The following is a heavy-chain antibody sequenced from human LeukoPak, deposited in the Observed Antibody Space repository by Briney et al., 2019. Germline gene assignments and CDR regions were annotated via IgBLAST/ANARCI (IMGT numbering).Heavy chain of an antibody. Sequence: PSETLSLSCTVSGGSFSSYYWSWIRQPPGKGLEWIANIFYSGSPNYNPSLKSRVTISFDTSKNQFSLKLSSVTAADTAVYYCARVGHIAAARTYDYWGQGTLVTVSS. D-gene: IGHD6-13*01. V-gene: IGHV4-59*08. J-gene: IGHJ4*02. CDR1: GGSFSSYY. CDR2: IFYSGSP. CDR3: ARVGHIAAARTYDY.